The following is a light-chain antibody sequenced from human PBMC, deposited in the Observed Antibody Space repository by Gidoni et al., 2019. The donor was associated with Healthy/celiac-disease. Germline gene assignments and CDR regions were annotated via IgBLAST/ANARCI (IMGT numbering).Light chain of an antibody. V-gene: IGKV1-39*01. Sequence: QMTQSPSSLSASGGDRVTITCRASQSISSYLNWYQQKPGKAPKILIYAASSLQSGVPSRFSGSGSGTDFTLTISRLQPEDFATYYCQQSYSTPPTFGQGTKLEIK. CDR2: AAS. J-gene: IGKJ2*01. CDR3: QQSYSTPPT. CDR1: QSISSY.